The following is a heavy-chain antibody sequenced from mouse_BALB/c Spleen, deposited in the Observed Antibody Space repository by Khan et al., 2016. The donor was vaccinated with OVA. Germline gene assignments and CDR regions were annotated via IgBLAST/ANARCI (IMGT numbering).Heavy chain of an antibody. CDR3: TRGGYYGKSLFAY. Sequence: LQQPGSELVRPGASVKLSCKASGYTFTSYWMHWVKQRHGQGLEWIGNIYPGSGSTNYDEMFKSKDTLTVDTSSSTAYMHLSSLTSEDSAVDDCTRGGYYGKSLFAYWGQGTLVTVSA. CDR1: GYTFTSYW. V-gene: IGHV1S22*01. D-gene: IGHD2-1*01. CDR2: IYPGSGST. J-gene: IGHJ3*01.